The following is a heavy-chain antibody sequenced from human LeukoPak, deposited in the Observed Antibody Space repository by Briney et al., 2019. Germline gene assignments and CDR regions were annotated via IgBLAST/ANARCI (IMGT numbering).Heavy chain of an antibody. J-gene: IGHJ6*04. D-gene: IGHD3-10*01. V-gene: IGHV1-69*06. CDR2: IIPIFGTA. CDR3: ARDQEWFGELSDYYYGMDG. CDR1: GGTFSSYA. Sequence: SVKVSCKASGGTFSSYAISWVRQAPGQGLEWMGGIIPIFGTANYAQKFQGRVTITADKSTSTAYMELSSLRSEDTAVYYCARDQEWFGELSDYYYGMDGWGKGTTVTVSS.